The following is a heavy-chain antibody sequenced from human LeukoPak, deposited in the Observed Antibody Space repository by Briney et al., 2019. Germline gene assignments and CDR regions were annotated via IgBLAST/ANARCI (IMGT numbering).Heavy chain of an antibody. D-gene: IGHD5-18*01. V-gene: IGHV3-53*01. J-gene: IGHJ4*02. CDR1: GFTVSSNY. CDR2: IYSDGHT. Sequence: GGSLRLSCAASGFTVSSNYMSWVRQASGKGLEWVSVIYSDGHTYYADSVKGRFTISRDNSKNTLYLQMNGLRAEDTAVYFCARHQAMALDHFDYWGQGTLVTVSS. CDR3: ARHQAMALDHFDY.